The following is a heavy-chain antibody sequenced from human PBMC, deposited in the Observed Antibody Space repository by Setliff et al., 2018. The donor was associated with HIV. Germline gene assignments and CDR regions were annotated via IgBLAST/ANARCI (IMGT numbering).Heavy chain of an antibody. Sequence: GGSLRLSCAASGFTFSSYWMSWVRQAPGKGLEWVADIKQDGSKAYYMDSVKGRFTISRDDPKNSLYLQMTSLRAEDTAVYYCARLYDRYDDSGYYHPVQALSYWGQGAQVTVSS. J-gene: IGHJ4*02. CDR1: GFTFSSYW. V-gene: IGHV3-7*05. CDR3: ARLYDRYDDSGYYHPVQALSY. CDR2: IKQDGSKA. D-gene: IGHD3-3*01.